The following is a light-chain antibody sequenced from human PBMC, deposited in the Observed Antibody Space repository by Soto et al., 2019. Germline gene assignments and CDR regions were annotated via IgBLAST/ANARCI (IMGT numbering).Light chain of an antibody. CDR3: SSYTSSSTLGNV. Sequence: QAVLTQPASVFGSPGQSITISCTGTSSDGGGYNYVSWYQQHPGKGPKLLIYDVSNRPSGVSNRFSGSKSGNTASLTISGLQAADEADYYCSSYTSSSTLGNVFGTGTKVTVL. J-gene: IGLJ1*01. V-gene: IGLV2-14*01. CDR1: SSDGGGYNY. CDR2: DVS.